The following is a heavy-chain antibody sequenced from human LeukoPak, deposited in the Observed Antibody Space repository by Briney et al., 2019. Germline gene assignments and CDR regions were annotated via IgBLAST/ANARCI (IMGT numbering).Heavy chain of an antibody. CDR1: GFTFSSYS. Sequence: GGSLRLSCAASGFTFSSYSMNWVRQAPGKGLEWVSSISSSSSYIYYADSVKGRFTISRDNAKNSLYLQMNSLRAEDTAVYYCARDRLSRRRAAAVDYWGQGTLVTVSS. CDR2: ISSSSSYI. CDR3: ARDRLSRRRAAAVDY. V-gene: IGHV3-21*01. D-gene: IGHD6-13*01. J-gene: IGHJ4*02.